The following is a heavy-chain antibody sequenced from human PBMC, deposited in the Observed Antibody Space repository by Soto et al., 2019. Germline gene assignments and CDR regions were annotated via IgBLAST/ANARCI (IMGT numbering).Heavy chain of an antibody. J-gene: IGHJ6*03. CDR2: TYYRSEWYN. CDR1: GDSVSSNSAA. D-gene: IGHD3-3*01. Sequence: SQTLSLTCAISGDSVSSNSAAWNWIRQSPSRGLEWLGRTYYRSEWYNDYAVSVKSRITINPDTSKNQFSLQLNSVTPEDTAVYYCSRGSYYDFWSGYLYYYYYMDVWGKGTTVTVSS. CDR3: SRGSYYDFWSGYLYYYYYMDV. V-gene: IGHV6-1*01.